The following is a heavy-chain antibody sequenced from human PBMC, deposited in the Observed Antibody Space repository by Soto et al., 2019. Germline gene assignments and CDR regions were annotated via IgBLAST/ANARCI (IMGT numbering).Heavy chain of an antibody. D-gene: IGHD6-19*01. CDR1: GFSLSSTRMA. V-gene: IGHV2-5*02. Sequence: QITVKESGPTLVKPTQTLTLTCTFSGFSLSSTRMAVGWIRQPPGKALEWLALIYWDDDKRYSPFLKSRLTNPKDTAKNQGVLTMSNMDPVDTARYYCAHIVVAGLGYYFDYWGQGTLVTVSS. CDR3: AHIVVAGLGYYFDY. CDR2: IYWDDDK. J-gene: IGHJ4*02.